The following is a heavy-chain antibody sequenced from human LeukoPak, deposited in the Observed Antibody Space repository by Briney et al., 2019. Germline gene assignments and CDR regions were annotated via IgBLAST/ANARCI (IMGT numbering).Heavy chain of an antibody. J-gene: IGHJ6*02. D-gene: IGHD5-12*01. Sequence: SETLSLTCTVSGGSISSGGYYWSWIRQHPGKGLEWIGYIYYSGRTYYNPSLKSRVTISVDPSKNQFSLKLSSVTAADTAVYYCGSLPVGGYDSFYYYGMDVWGQGTTVTVSS. V-gene: IGHV4-31*03. CDR2: IYYSGRT. CDR3: GSLPVGGYDSFYYYGMDV. CDR1: GGSISSGGYY.